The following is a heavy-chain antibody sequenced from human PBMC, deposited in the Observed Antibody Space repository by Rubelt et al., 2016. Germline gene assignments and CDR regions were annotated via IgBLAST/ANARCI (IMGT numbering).Heavy chain of an antibody. Sequence: QVQLQESGPGLVKPSETLSLTCTVSGGSISSSNWWSWVRQPPGKGLEWIGSIYYSGGTNYNPSLKSRVTISVDTSKTQFSLKLSAVTAADTAVYYCARAGIAAAGPEYYFDHWGQGTLVTVSS. CDR1: GGSISSSNW. D-gene: IGHD6-13*01. CDR2: IYYSGGT. V-gene: IGHV4-4*02. J-gene: IGHJ4*02. CDR3: ARAGIAAAGPEYYFDH.